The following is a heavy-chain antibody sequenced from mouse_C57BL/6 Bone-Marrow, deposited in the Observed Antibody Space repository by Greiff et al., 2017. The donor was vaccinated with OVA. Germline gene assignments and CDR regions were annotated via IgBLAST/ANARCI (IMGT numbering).Heavy chain of an antibody. D-gene: IGHD1-1*01. Sequence: EVQLVESGPGLVKPSQSLSLTCSVTGYSITSGYYWNWIRQFPGNKLEWMGYISYDGSNNYNPSLKNRISITRDTSKNQFFLKLNSVTTEDTATYYCARGLTTVVADYWGQGTTLTVSS. CDR1: GYSITSGYY. J-gene: IGHJ2*01. V-gene: IGHV3-6*01. CDR2: ISYDGSN. CDR3: ARGLTTVVADY.